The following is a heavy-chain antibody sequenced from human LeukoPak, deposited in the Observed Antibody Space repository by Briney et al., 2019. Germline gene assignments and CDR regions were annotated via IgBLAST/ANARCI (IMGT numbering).Heavy chain of an antibody. V-gene: IGHV4-4*07. J-gene: IGHJ4*02. Sequence: PSETLSLTCTVSGGSISSYYGSWIRQPAGKGLEWIGRIYTSGSTNYNASRKSRVSMSVDASKNQFSLKLSSVTAADTAVFYCARENSGSYREFDYWGQGTLVTVSS. CDR1: GGSISSYY. CDR2: IYTSGST. CDR3: ARENSGSYREFDY. D-gene: IGHD1-26*01.